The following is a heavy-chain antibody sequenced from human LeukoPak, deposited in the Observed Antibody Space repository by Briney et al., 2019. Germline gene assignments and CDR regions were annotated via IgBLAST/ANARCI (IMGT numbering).Heavy chain of an antibody. Sequence: GASVKVSCKASGYTFTGYYMHWVRQAPGQGLEWMGWINPNSGGTNYAQKFQGRVTMTRDTSISTAYMELSRLRSDDTAVYYCARVPRAIRYFDWLLGYWGQGTLVIVSS. V-gene: IGHV1-2*02. J-gene: IGHJ4*02. CDR1: GYTFTGYY. CDR3: ARVPRAIRYFDWLLGY. D-gene: IGHD3-9*01. CDR2: INPNSGGT.